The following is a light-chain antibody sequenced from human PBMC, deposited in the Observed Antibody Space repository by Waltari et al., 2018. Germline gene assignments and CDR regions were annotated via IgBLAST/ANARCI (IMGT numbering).Light chain of an antibody. V-gene: IGKV1-39*01. CDR1: RSVSIY. CDR2: ATS. CDR3: QQTYDTPLT. Sequence: DIQMTQASSSLSASVGDRVNITCRASRSVSIYLNWYQQKPVKAPNLLIYATSALQTGVPSRFSGSGSGTDFTLTITNLQPEDFGIYYCQQTYDTPLTFGAGTKVQLK. J-gene: IGKJ4*01.